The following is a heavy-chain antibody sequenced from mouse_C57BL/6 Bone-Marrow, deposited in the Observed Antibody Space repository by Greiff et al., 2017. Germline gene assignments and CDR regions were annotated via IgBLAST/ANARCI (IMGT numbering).Heavy chain of an antibody. CDR2: ISYDGSN. J-gene: IGHJ4*01. CDR3: AREGPPYAMDY. V-gene: IGHV3-6*01. CDR1: GYSITSGYY. Sequence: EVKLQESGPGLVKPSQSLSLTCSVTGYSITSGYYWNWIRQFPGNKLEWMGYISYDGSNNYNPSLKNRISITRDTSKNQFFLKLNSVTTEDTATYYCAREGPPYAMDYWGQGTSVTVSS.